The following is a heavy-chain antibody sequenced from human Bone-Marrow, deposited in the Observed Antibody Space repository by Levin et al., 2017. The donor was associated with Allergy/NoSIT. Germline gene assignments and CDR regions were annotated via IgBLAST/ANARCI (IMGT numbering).Heavy chain of an antibody. CDR1: GGTFSSYA. CDR2: IIPIFGTA. V-gene: IGHV1-69*13. J-gene: IGHJ6*02. D-gene: IGHD5-18*01. Sequence: ASVKVSCKASGGTFSSYAISWVRQAPGQGLEWMGGIIPIFGTANYAQKFQGRVTITADESTSTAYMELSSLRSEDTAVYYCAREGYSYGYNYYYGMDVWGQGTTVTVSS. CDR3: AREGYSYGYNYYYGMDV.